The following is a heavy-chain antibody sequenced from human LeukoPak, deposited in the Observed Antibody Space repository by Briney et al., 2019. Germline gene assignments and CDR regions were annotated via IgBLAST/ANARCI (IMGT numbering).Heavy chain of an antibody. D-gene: IGHD3-16*01. J-gene: IGHJ5*02. V-gene: IGHV4-59*07. Sequence: PSDTLSLTCTVSGGSISSYYWSWLRQAPGKGLEWMGYIYYSGSTNYNPSLKNRVTISVDTSKNQFSLKLSSVTAADTAVYYCAGGGPRGFDPWGQGTLVTVSS. CDR3: AGGGPRGFDP. CDR2: IYYSGST. CDR1: GGSISSYY.